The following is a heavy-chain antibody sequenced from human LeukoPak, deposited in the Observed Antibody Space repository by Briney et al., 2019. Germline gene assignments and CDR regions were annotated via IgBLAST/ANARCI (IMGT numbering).Heavy chain of an antibody. CDR3: ARDLRSGGGD. CDR1: GFTVSSNY. CDR2: ISSSSSTI. J-gene: IGHJ4*02. D-gene: IGHD2-15*01. V-gene: IGHV3-48*01. Sequence: GGSLRLSCAASGFTVSSNYMNWVRQAPGKGLEWVSYISSSSSTIYYADSVKGRFTISRDNAKNSLYLQMNSLRAEDTAVYYCARDLRSGGGDWGQGTLVTVSS.